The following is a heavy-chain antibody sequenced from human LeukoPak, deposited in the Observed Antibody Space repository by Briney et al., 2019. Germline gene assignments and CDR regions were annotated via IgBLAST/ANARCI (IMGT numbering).Heavy chain of an antibody. J-gene: IGHJ4*02. D-gene: IGHD3-9*01. CDR1: GFTFSNYA. V-gene: IGHV3-23*01. CDR2: TVGSGGST. CDR3: SKWGDYDVLTGYYDSDF. Sequence: GGSLRLSCAASGFTFSNYAMSWVRQAPGKGLEWVSATVGSGGSTHYADSVKGRFTISRDNSKNTLFLQMNSLRVEDTALYYCSKWGDYDVLTGYYDSDFWGQGTLVTVSS.